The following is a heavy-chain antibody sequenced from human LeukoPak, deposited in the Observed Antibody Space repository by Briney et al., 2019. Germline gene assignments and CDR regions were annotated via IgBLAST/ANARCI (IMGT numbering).Heavy chain of an antibody. V-gene: IGHV1-69*13. J-gene: IGHJ6*03. D-gene: IGHD4-23*01. CDR3: ARVPMTVVIPYYYYYYMDV. CDR2: IIPIFGTA. Sequence: ASVKVSCKASGDTLSNCAISRVRQAPGQGLEWMGGIIPIFGTANYAQKFQGRITITADESTSTAYMELSSLRSEDTAVYYCARVPMTVVIPYYYYYYMDVWGKGTTVTVSS. CDR1: GDTLSNCA.